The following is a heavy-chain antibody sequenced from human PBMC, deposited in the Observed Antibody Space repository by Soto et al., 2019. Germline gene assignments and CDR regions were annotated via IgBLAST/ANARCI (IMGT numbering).Heavy chain of an antibody. D-gene: IGHD3-22*01. CDR3: AKVLRDYYDSSGYLYYFDY. V-gene: IGHV4-30-4*01. Sequence: PSETLSLTCTVSGGSISSGDYYWSWIRQPPGKGLEWIGYIYYSGSTYYNPSLKSRVTISVDTSKNQFSLKLSSVTAEDTAVYNCAKVLRDYYDSSGYLYYFDYWGQGTLVTVSS. J-gene: IGHJ4*02. CDR2: IYYSGST. CDR1: GGSISSGDYY.